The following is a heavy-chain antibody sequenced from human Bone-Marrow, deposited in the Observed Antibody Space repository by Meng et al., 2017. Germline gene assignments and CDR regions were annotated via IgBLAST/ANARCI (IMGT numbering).Heavy chain of an antibody. CDR2: ISSSGSTI. CDR1: GFPFSDYY. V-gene: IGHV3-11*01. CDR3: ARQLGATDY. Sequence: VWLVDSGGVWVQPGGSLRLCCAASGFPFSDYYISWIRQAPGKGLEWVSYISSSGSTIYYADSVKGRFTISRDNAKNSLYLQMNSLRAEDTAVYYCARQLGATDYWGQGTLVTVSS. J-gene: IGHJ4*02. D-gene: IGHD1-26*01.